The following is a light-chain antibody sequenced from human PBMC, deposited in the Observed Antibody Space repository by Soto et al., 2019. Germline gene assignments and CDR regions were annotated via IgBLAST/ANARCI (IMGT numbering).Light chain of an antibody. CDR3: QQYGNSPIT. CDR2: DAS. J-gene: IGKJ5*01. Sequence: EIVLTQSPATLSLSPGERATLSCRASQSVSSYLAWYQQKAGQAPRLLIYDASNRATGIPARFSGGGSGTDFTLTISSLEPEDFAVYYCQQYGNSPITFGQGTRLEI. V-gene: IGKV3-11*01. CDR1: QSVSSY.